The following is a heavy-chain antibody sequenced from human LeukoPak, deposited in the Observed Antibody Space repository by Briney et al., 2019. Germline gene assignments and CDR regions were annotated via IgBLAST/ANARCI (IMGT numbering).Heavy chain of an antibody. CDR1: SDSFSSNY. CDR2: IYTTGNT. J-gene: IGHJ1*01. V-gene: IGHV4-4*07. CDR3: VRDRQARRYFQY. Sequence: SETLSLTCTVSSDSFSSNYWSWIRQPAGKGLEWSGRIYTTGNTKYSPSFQSRVTMSVDTSKKQFSLHLSSVTAADTATYYCVRDRQARRYFQYWGQGILVTVSS.